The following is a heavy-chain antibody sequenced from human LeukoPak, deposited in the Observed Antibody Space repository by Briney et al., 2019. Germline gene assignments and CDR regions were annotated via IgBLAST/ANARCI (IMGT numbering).Heavy chain of an antibody. D-gene: IGHD3-22*01. CDR1: GYTFTSYG. J-gene: IGHJ6*02. CDR3: ARGALTSRDSSGYYYYYYYGMDV. Sequence: ASVKVSCKASGYTFTSYGISWVRQAPGQGLEWMGWISAYNGNTNYAQKLQGRVTMTTDTSTSTAYMELRSLRSDDTAVYYCARGALTSRDSSGYYYYYYYGMDVWGQGTTVTVSS. CDR2: ISAYNGNT. V-gene: IGHV1-18*01.